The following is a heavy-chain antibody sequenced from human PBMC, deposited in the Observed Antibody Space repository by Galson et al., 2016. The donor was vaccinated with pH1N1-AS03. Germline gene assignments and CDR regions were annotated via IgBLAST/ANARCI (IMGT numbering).Heavy chain of an antibody. CDR1: GFTFSIYG. CDR3: ARGSGSPHWFDP. Sequence: SLRLSCAASGFTFSIYGMHWVRQAPGKGLEWVSGVGGVDGSLWYAESVKGRFTVSRDNCKGTLDLQMNSLRADDTAVYYCARGSGSPHWFDPWGQGTLVTVSS. V-gene: IGHV3-23*01. J-gene: IGHJ5*02. D-gene: IGHD3-3*01. CDR2: VGGVDGSL.